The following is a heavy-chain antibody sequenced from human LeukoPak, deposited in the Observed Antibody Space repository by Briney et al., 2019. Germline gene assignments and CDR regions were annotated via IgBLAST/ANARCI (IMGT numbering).Heavy chain of an antibody. CDR3: TKDGAGTYYGMDV. CDR2: ISNSASST. CDR1: GFTFSSYA. D-gene: IGHD6-19*01. J-gene: IGHJ6*02. V-gene: IGHV3-23*01. Sequence: GGSLRLSCAASGFTFSSYAMTWVRQAPGKGLEWVSAISNSASSTYYTDSVKGRFTISRDNSKNTLYLQMNSLRAEDTAVYYCTKDGAGTYYGMDVWGQGTTVTVSS.